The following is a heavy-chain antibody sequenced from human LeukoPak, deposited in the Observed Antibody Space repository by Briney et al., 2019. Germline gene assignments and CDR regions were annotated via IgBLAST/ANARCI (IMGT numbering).Heavy chain of an antibody. CDR3: ARDGPFIAVAGTDY. J-gene: IGHJ4*02. CDR2: ISAYNGNT. D-gene: IGHD6-19*01. V-gene: IGHV1-18*01. CDR1: GYTFTSYG. Sequence: ASVKVSCRASGYTFTSYGISWVRQAPGQGLEWMGWISAYNGNTNYAQKLQGRVTMTTDTSTSTAYMELRSLRSDDTAVYYCARDGPFIAVAGTDYWGQGTLVTVSS.